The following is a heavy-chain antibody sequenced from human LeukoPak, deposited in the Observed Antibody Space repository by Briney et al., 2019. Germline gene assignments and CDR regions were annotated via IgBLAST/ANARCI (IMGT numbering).Heavy chain of an antibody. V-gene: IGHV4-4*07. J-gene: IGHJ4*02. CDR2: IYTSGST. CDR3: ARGGYYYDSSGYYSLDY. CDR1: GGSISSYY. Sequence: SETLSLTCTVSGGSISSYYWSWIRQPAGKGLEWIGRIYTSGSTNYNPSLKSRVTMSVDTSKNQFSLTLTSVTAADTAVYYCARGGYYYDSSGYYSLDYWGQGTLVTVSS. D-gene: IGHD3-22*01.